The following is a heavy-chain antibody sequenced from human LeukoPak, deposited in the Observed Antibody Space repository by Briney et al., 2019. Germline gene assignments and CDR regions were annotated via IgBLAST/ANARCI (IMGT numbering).Heavy chain of an antibody. CDR1: GYSFTSYW. V-gene: IGHV5-51*01. CDR3: AGRRVGSGSYYNVGGYYFDN. Sequence: GESLKISCKGSGYSFTSYWIGWVRQMPGKGLEWMGIIYPGDSDTRYSPSFQGQVTISVDESISTAYLQWSSLKASDTAIYYCAGRRVGSGSYYNVGGYYFDNWGQGTLVTVSS. CDR2: IYPGDSDT. J-gene: IGHJ4*02. D-gene: IGHD3-10*01.